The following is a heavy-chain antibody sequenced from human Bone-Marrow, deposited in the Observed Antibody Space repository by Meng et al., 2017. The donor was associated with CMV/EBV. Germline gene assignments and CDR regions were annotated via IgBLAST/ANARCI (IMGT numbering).Heavy chain of an antibody. D-gene: IGHD3-22*01. V-gene: IGHV1-2*02. J-gene: IGHJ4*02. CDR2: INPNSGGT. CDR1: GYTFSGYY. CDR3: ARGRNYYDSSGYHPFDY. Sequence: QGQVVQSGAEVKKPGGSVKVSCKASGYTFSGYYIHWVRQAPGQGLEWMGWINPNSGGTNYAQNFRGRVTMARDTSISTPYMELSRLRSDDTAVYYCARGRNYYDSSGYHPFDYWGQGTLVTVSS.